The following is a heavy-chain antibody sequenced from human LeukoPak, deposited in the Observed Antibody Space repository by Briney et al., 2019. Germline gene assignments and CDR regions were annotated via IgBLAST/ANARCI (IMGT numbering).Heavy chain of an antibody. CDR1: GASISSYY. CDR2: IYYSGST. J-gene: IGHJ5*02. CDR3: ARAAPWFDP. Sequence: KPSETLSLTCTVSGASISSYYWSWIRQPPGKGLEWIGYIYYSGSTNYNPSLKSRVTISVDTSKNQFSLKLSSVTAADPAVYYCARAAPWFDPWGQGTLVTVSS. V-gene: IGHV4-59*01.